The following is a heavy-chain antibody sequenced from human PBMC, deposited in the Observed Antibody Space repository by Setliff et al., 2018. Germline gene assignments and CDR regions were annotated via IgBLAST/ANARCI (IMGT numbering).Heavy chain of an antibody. Sequence: GGSLRLSCAASGFTFSSYAMHWVRQAPGKGLEYVSAISSNGGSTYYADSVKGRFTISRDNSKNTLYLQMGSLRAEDMAVYYCAREGLTPRAFDIWGQGTMVTVSS. CDR1: GFTFSSYA. CDR3: AREGLTPRAFDI. J-gene: IGHJ3*02. CDR2: ISSNGGST. D-gene: IGHD3-9*01. V-gene: IGHV3-64*02.